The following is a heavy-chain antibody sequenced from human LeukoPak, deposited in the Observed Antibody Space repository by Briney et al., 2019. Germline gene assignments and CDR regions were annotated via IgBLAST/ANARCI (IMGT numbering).Heavy chain of an antibody. CDR1: GYTFTGYY. V-gene: IGHV1-2*02. Sequence: ASVKVSCKASGYTFTGYYMHWVRQAPGQGLEWMGWINPNSGGTNYAQKFQGRVTMTRDTSISTAYMELSRLRSDDTAVYYCARGVGYYYDSSGPDAFDIWGQGTMVTVSS. CDR3: ARGVGYYYDSSGPDAFDI. J-gene: IGHJ3*02. CDR2: INPNSGGT. D-gene: IGHD3-22*01.